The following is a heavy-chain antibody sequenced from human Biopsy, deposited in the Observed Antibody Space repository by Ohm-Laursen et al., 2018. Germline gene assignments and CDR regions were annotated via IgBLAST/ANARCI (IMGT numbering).Heavy chain of an antibody. V-gene: IGHV3-33*01. CDR2: LWYDGTNK. Sequence: SLRLSCSASGFSFSSYGMHWVRQAPGKGLEWVAVLWYDGTNKYYADSVKGRFTISRDNSKNTLYLQMNSLRAEDTAVYYCARPTNARAGGAPFDIWGQGTMVTVSS. CDR1: GFSFSSYG. CDR3: ARPTNARAGGAPFDI. D-gene: IGHD1-1*01. J-gene: IGHJ3*02.